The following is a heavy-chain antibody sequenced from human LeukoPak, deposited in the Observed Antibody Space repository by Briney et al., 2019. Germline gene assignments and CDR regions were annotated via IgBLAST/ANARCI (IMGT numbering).Heavy chain of an antibody. CDR2: IDAGNGKT. D-gene: IGHD6-13*01. V-gene: IGHV1-3*01. J-gene: IGHJ3*02. CDR1: QYTFTDYA. CDR3: ARDARGAATADDAFDI. Sequence: ASVKVSCKASQYTFTDYAVHWVRQAPGQRLEWMGWIDAGNGKTKYSQSFQGRVTIIRDTSATTVYMELSSLTSEDTAVYYCARDARGAATADDAFDIWGQGTMVTVSS.